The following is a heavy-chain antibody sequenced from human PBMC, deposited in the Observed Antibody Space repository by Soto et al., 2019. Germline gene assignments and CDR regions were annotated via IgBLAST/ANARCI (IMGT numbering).Heavy chain of an antibody. CDR3: ARIRVMAYYHAMDV. CDR2: MNPNFGDT. V-gene: IGHV1-8*01. J-gene: IGHJ6*02. Sequence: ASVKVSCKASGYTFSSYDINWVRQAPGQGLEWMGWMNPNFGDTDYAQNFQGRVTMTRNTSISTAYMELGSLRSEDTAVYYCARIRVMAYYHAMDVWGQGTTVTVSS. D-gene: IGHD2-8*01. CDR1: GYTFSSYD.